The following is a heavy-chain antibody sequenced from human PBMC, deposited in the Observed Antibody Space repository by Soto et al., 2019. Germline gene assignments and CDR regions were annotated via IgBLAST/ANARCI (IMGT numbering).Heavy chain of an antibody. CDR1: GGTCSRFG. V-gene: IGHV1-69*13. J-gene: IGHJ1*01. D-gene: IGHD5-12*01. Sequence: VKVSCKASGGTCSRFGISSVRQAPGQGLEWMGGIIPVFGRPNYAQRFRGRLTITADESTNTSYMELIDLTSEDTAVYYCAREASGYDFWGQGTQVTVSS. CDR2: IIPVFGRP. CDR3: AREASGYDF.